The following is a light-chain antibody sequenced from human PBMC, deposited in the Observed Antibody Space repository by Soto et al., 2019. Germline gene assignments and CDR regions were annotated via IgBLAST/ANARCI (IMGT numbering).Light chain of an antibody. Sequence: EIVMTQSPAILPVSPGESATFSYRASQSIASNLAWYQQKPGQAPRLLIHSASARATGIPPRFSGSGSGTEFTLTISSLQSEDFAVYYCQQHNHWPSFGQGTNLEIK. CDR1: QSIASN. CDR3: QQHNHWPS. V-gene: IGKV3-15*01. CDR2: SAS. J-gene: IGKJ2*01.